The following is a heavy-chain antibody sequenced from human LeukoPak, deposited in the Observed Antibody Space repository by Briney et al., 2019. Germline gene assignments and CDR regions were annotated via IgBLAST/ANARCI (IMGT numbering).Heavy chain of an antibody. CDR3: ARIYEQGELLVYYFDY. D-gene: IGHD1-7*01. CDR1: GFSLSTSGMC. Sequence: SGPALVHPTQPLTLTCTLSGFSLSTSGMCGSWIRQPPVRALEWLARIVWDDDKYYNTSLKTRLTISTDTSKNQVVLTMTNIDPVDTATYYCARIYEQGELLVYYFDYWGQGTLVTVSS. V-gene: IGHV2-70*11. J-gene: IGHJ4*02. CDR2: IVWDDDK.